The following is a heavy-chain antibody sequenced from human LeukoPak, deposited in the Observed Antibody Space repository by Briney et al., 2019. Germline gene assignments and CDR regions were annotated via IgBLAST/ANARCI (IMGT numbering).Heavy chain of an antibody. V-gene: IGHV4-59*01. CDR3: ARNLIPEQLVMNF. CDR2: IYYTGST. J-gene: IGHJ4*02. D-gene: IGHD6-13*01. Sequence: PSQTLSLTCTVSGGSISNYYWNWIRQPPGKGLEWIGYIYYTGSTNYNPSLKSRVTMSVDTSKNQFSLNLKSVTPEDTAVYYCARNLIPEQLVMNFWGQGTLVTVSS. CDR1: GGSISNYY.